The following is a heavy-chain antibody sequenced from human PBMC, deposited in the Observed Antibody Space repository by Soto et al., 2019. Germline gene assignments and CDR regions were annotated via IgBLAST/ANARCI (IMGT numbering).Heavy chain of an antibody. CDR1: GFTFSSYW. V-gene: IGHV3-74*01. J-gene: IGHJ3*02. D-gene: IGHD3-16*01. CDR2: INSDGSST. Sequence: GGSLRLSCAASGFTFSSYWMHWVRQAPGKGLVWVSRINSDGSSTSYADSVKGRFTISRDNAKNTLYLQMNSLRAEDTAVYYCARVRPVWDAFDIWGQGTMVTVS. CDR3: ARVRPVWDAFDI.